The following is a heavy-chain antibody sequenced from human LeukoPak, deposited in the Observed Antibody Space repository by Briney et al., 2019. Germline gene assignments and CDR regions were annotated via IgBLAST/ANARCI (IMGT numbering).Heavy chain of an antibody. CDR3: AREAVLLWFGEFLRWFDP. CDR2: ISSRSSYI. Sequence: GGSLRLSCAASGFTFSTYTMNWVRQAPGKGLEWVSSISSRSSYIYYADSVKGRFTISRDNAKNSLYLQMNSLRAEDTAVYYCAREAVLLWFGEFLRWFDPWGQGTLVTVSS. D-gene: IGHD3-10*01. J-gene: IGHJ5*02. V-gene: IGHV3-21*01. CDR1: GFTFSTYT.